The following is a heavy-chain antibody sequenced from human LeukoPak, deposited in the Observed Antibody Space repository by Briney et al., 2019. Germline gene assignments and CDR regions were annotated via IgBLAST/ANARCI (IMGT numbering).Heavy chain of an antibody. Sequence: GGSLRLSCAASGFTFSDYYMSWIRQAPGKGLEWVSYISSTGSTIYYADSVKGRFTISRDNAKNSLYLPMNSLRAEDTAMYYCARSFVWLVKMDVWGKGTTVTISS. J-gene: IGHJ6*04. V-gene: IGHV3-11*01. CDR1: GFTFSDYY. CDR2: ISSTGSTI. D-gene: IGHD6-19*01. CDR3: ARSFVWLVKMDV.